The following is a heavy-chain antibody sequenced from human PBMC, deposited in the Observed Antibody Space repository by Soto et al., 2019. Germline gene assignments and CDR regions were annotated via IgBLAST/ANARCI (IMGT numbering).Heavy chain of an antibody. CDR3: AREAVCATTSTDSQH. V-gene: IGHV1-3*01. D-gene: IGHD1-26*01. CDR2: INAGNGNT. CDR1: GYTFTSYA. J-gene: IGHJ1*01. Sequence: ASVKVSCKASGYTFTSYAMQWVRQAPGQRLEWMGWINAGNGNTKYSQKFQVRVTITRDTSASTAYMELSSLRSEDTAVYYCAREAVCATTSTDSQHWGQGTLVTVSS.